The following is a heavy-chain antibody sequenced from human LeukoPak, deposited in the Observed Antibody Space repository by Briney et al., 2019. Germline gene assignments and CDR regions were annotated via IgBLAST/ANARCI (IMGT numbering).Heavy chain of an antibody. D-gene: IGHD5-12*01. Sequence: PSETLSLTCTVSGGSISSYYWSWIRQPPGKGLEWIGYIYYSGSTNYNPSLKSRVTISVDTSKNQFSLKLSSVTAADTAVYYCARGYIVATTLGASWFDPWGQGTLATVSS. CDR1: GGSISSYY. J-gene: IGHJ5*02. CDR3: ARGYIVATTLGASWFDP. CDR2: IYYSGST. V-gene: IGHV4-59*12.